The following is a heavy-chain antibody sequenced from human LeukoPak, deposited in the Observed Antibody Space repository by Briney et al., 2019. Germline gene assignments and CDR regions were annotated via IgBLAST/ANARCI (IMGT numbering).Heavy chain of an antibody. Sequence: GKSLRLSCAASGFTFSSYGMHWVRQAPGKGLEWVAVTWYDGRNNYYAASVKGRFTISRDNAKNSLFLQMNSLRAEDTAVYYCTRDSQGSGMYSVVYWGQGTLVTVSS. D-gene: IGHD3-10*01. CDR2: TWYDGRNN. V-gene: IGHV3-33*01. CDR1: GFTFSSYG. CDR3: TRDSQGSGMYSVVY. J-gene: IGHJ4*02.